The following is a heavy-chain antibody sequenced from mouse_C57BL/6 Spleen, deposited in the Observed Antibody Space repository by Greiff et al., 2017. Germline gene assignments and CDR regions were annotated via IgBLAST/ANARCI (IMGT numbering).Heavy chain of an antibody. CDR3: ARDYYGNGYAMDY. J-gene: IGHJ4*01. CDR2: ISDGGSYT. D-gene: IGHD2-1*01. V-gene: IGHV5-4*01. CDR1: GFTFSSYA. Sequence: DVMLVESGGGLVKPGGSLKLSCAASGFTFSSYAMSWVRQTPEKRLEWVATISDGGSYTYYPDNVKGRFTISRDNAKNNLYLQMSHLKSEDTAMYYCARDYYGNGYAMDYWGQGTSVTVSS.